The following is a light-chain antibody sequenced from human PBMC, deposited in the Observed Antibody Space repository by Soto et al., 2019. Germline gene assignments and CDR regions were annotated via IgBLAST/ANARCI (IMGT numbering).Light chain of an antibody. CDR3: MQALQTPWT. Sequence: DIVMTQSPLSLPVTPGEPASISCRSSQSLQHSNGYNYLDWYLQKPGQSPQLLIYLCSHRASGVHDRFSGSASGTDFTLKITRVEAEDVGVYYCMQALQTPWTFGQGTKVEIK. CDR2: LCS. CDR1: QSLQHSNGYNY. V-gene: IGKV2-28*01. J-gene: IGKJ1*01.